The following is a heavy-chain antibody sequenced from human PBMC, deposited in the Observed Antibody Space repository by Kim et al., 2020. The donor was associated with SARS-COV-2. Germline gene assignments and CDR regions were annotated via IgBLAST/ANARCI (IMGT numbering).Heavy chain of an antibody. CDR2: INHSGST. CDR1: GGSFSGYY. Sequence: SQTLSLTCAVYGGSFSGYYWSWIRQPPGKGLEWIGEINHSGSTNYNPSLKSRVTISVDTSKNQFSLKLSSVTAADTAVYYCALGGSSYDYWGQGTLVTVSS. D-gene: IGHD6-13*01. V-gene: IGHV4-34*01. J-gene: IGHJ4*02. CDR3: ALGGSSYDY.